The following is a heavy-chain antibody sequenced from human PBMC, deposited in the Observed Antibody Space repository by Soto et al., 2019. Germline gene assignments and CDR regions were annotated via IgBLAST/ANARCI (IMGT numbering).Heavy chain of an antibody. D-gene: IGHD3-16*01. V-gene: IGHV3-7*01. Sequence: GSLRLSCAASGFSFSTYLMSWVRQAPGKGLEWVANIKQGGNEKFYVDSVKGRFTISRDNDKKSLYLQMDSLRVEDTAVYYCVGALTYEVPYYYYGMDVWGQGTTVTVSS. CDR1: GFSFSTYL. J-gene: IGHJ6*02. CDR3: VGALTYEVPYYYYGMDV. CDR2: IKQGGNEK.